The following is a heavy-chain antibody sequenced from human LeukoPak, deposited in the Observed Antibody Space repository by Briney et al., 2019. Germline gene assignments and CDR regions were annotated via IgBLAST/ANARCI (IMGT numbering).Heavy chain of an antibody. CDR2: IRNKASSYTT. V-gene: IGHV3-72*01. J-gene: IGHJ4*02. CDR3: ARESHSSAIDY. D-gene: IGHD6-25*01. CDR1: EFTFSDHY. Sequence: GGSLRLSCAASEFTFSDHYMDWVRQAPGKGLEWVGRIRNKASSYTTEYAESVKGRFSISRDDSKNSLYLQMNSLKSEDTAVYYCARESHSSAIDYWGQGTLVTVSS.